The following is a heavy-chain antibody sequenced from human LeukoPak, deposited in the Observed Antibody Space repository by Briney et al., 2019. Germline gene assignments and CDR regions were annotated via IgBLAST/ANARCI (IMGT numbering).Heavy chain of an antibody. CDR3: AREPSQPKGTAAHQTNYGMDV. V-gene: IGHV1-46*01. Sequence: ASVKVSCKASGYTFTSYYMHWVRQAPGQGLEWMGIINPSGGSTSYAQKFQGRVTMTRDTSTSTVYMELSSLRSEDTAVYYCAREPSQPKGTAAHQTNYGMDVWGQGTTVTVSS. D-gene: IGHD6-6*01. CDR1: GYTFTSYY. J-gene: IGHJ6*02. CDR2: INPSGGST.